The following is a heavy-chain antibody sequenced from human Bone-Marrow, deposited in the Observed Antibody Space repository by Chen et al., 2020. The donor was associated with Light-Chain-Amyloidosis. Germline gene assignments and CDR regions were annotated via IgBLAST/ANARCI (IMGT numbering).Heavy chain of an antibody. J-gene: IGHJ3*02. CDR2: IRQSGTEK. V-gene: IGHV3-7*01. Sequence: EVQLVESGGGLVQPGGSLRLSCVASGFTFSNYWMNWVRQAPWAGLEWVANIRQSGTEKNYVDSVEDRFTISRDNANNSMYLQINSLRVDDTAVYYCARSPTGASQAFDIWGQGTTVIVS. D-gene: IGHD4-17*01. CDR3: ARSPTGASQAFDI. CDR1: GFTFSNYW.